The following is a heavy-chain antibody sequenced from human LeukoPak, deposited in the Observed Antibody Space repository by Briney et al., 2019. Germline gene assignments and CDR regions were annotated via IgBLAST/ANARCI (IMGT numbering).Heavy chain of an antibody. D-gene: IGHD1-7*01. CDR3: AKEASIIGTTYHYYYMDV. V-gene: IGHV3-53*01. J-gene: IGHJ6*03. CDR2: IYSVGST. Sequence: GGSLRLSCAASEFTVSSNYMTWVRQAPGKGLEWVSVIYSVGSTYYADSVKGRFTISRDNYKNTLYLQTSSLRAEDTAVCYCAKEASIIGTTYHYYYMDVWGKGTTVTVSS. CDR1: EFTVSSNY.